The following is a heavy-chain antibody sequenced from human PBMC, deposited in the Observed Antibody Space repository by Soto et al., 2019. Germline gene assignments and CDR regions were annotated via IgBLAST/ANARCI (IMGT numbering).Heavy chain of an antibody. J-gene: IGHJ5*02. CDR1: GASITRGGYS. V-gene: IGHV4-30-2*01. D-gene: IGHD2-2*01. CDR2: IYHSGST. Sequence: PSEPLSLTSAVSGASITRGGYSWSWVRQPPGKGLEWIGYIYHSGSTYYNPSLKSRVTISVDRSKNQFSLKLSSVTAADTAVYYCARGRGYCSSTSCYVYNWFDPWGQGTLVTVSS. CDR3: ARGRGYCSSTSCYVYNWFDP.